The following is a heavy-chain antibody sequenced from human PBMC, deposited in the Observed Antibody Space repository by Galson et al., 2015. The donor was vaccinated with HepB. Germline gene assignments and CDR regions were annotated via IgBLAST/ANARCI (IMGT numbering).Heavy chain of an antibody. CDR1: GGTFSSYA. CDR3: ARSYYYDSSGYEAAGLFDY. D-gene: IGHD3-22*01. V-gene: IGHV1-69*01. CDR2: IIPIFGTA. J-gene: IGHJ4*02. Sequence: CKASGGTFSSYAISWVRQAPGQGLEWMGGIIPIFGTANYAQKFQGRVTITADESTSTAYMELSSLRSEDTAVYYCARSYYYDSSGYEAAGLFDYWGQGTLVTVSS.